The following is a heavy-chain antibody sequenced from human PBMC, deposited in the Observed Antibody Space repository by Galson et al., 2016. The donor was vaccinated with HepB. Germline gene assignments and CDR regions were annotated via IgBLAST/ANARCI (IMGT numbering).Heavy chain of an antibody. CDR2: ISYDGSHK. CDR1: GFTFSSYA. CDR3: AHAPNLYYFDN. J-gene: IGHJ4*02. V-gene: IGHV3-30*03. D-gene: IGHD2-2*01. Sequence: SLRLSCAASGFTFSSYAMHWVRQAPGKGLEWVAVISYDGSHKYYAASVKGRFTISRDNSKNTLSLQMNSLRAEDTAVYYCAHAPNLYYFDNWGQGTLVTASS.